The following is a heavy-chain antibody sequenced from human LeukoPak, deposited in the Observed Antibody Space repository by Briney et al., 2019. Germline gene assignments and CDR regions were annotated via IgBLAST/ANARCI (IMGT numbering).Heavy chain of an antibody. V-gene: IGHV3-11*04. CDR2: INGSGRDI. CDR1: GFTFSDYY. D-gene: IGHD2-8*02. CDR3: SREPRLLGY. J-gene: IGHJ4*02. Sequence: GGSLRLSCAASGFTFSDYYMSWIRQAPGKGLEWLSYINGSGRDIYYADSVKGRFTISRDNAKNSLYLQMNSLRAEDTAVYYCSREPRLLGYWGQGTLVTVSS.